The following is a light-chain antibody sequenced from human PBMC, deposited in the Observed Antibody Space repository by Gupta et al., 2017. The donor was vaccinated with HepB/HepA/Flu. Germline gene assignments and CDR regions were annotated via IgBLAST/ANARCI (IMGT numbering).Light chain of an antibody. Sequence: DILMTLTPHSLAASLGERPTINCTSRQSVLYTSKNKNYLAWYQQKPGQPPKLLIYWASTRESGVPDRFSGRGSGTDFTLTISSLQAEDVAVYYCLQDSSTPPAFVQGTKLEIK. J-gene: IGKJ2*01. CDR1: QSVLYTSKNKNY. V-gene: IGKV4-1*01. CDR2: WAS. CDR3: LQDSSTPPA.